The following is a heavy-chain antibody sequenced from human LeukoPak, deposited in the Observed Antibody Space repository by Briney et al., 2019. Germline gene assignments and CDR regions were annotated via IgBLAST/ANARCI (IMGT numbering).Heavy chain of an antibody. CDR3: ASDHYYDSSGYHFDY. J-gene: IGHJ4*02. CDR1: GYTFSSYG. CDR2: ISAYNGNT. V-gene: IGHV1-18*01. D-gene: IGHD3-22*01. Sequence: ASVKVSCKASGYTFSSYGISWVRQAPGQGLEWMGWISAYNGNTNYAQKLQGRVTMTTDTSTSTAYMELRSLRSDDTAVYYCASDHYYDSSGYHFDYWGQGTLVTVSS.